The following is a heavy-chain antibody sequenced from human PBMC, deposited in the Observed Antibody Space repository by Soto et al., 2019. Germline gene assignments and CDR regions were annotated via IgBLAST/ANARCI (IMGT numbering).Heavy chain of an antibody. V-gene: IGHV4-34*01. Sequence: HVQLQQWGAGLLKPSETLSLTCAVYGGSFSGYYWSWIRQPPGKGLEWIGEINHSGSTNYNPSLKSRVTISVDTSKNQFSLKLSSVTAADTAVYYCARGRRGIYCSGGSCSQHWFDPWGQGTLVTVSS. CDR2: INHSGST. CDR3: ARGRRGIYCSGGSCSQHWFDP. J-gene: IGHJ5*02. D-gene: IGHD2-15*01. CDR1: GGSFSGYY.